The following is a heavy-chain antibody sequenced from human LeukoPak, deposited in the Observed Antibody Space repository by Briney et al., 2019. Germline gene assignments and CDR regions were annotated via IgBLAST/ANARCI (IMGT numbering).Heavy chain of an antibody. V-gene: IGHV4-59*01. CDR3: ARLKGSTVGTTYYFDY. D-gene: IGHD4-23*01. Sequence: SETLSLTCTVSGASISNYFWSWIRQPPGKGLEWIGYIYYSGSTNYNPSLESRVTISVDTSKNQFSLKLSSVTAADTAVYYCARLKGSTVGTTYYFDYWGQGTLVTVSS. CDR2: IYYSGST. CDR1: GASISNYF. J-gene: IGHJ4*02.